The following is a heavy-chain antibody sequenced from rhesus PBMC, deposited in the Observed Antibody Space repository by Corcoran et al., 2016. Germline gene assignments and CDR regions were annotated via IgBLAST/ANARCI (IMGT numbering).Heavy chain of an antibody. D-gene: IGHD6-25*01. CDR3: ARRRGGSWNAFDF. CDR1: GFALSTSGMG. CDR2: IYWDDDK. V-gene: IGHV2-1*01. Sequence: QVTLKESGPALVKPKQTLTLTSTFSGFALSTSGMGVGWILQPSRMTLEWLAHIYWDDDKRYSTSLKSRLTISKDTSKNQVVLTMTNMDPVDTATYYCARRRGGSWNAFDFWGQGLRVTVSS. J-gene: IGHJ3*01.